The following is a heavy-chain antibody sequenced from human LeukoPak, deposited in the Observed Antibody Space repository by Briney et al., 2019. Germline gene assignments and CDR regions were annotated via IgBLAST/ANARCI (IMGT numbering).Heavy chain of an antibody. V-gene: IGHV4-31*03. J-gene: IGHJ4*02. CDR1: GGSISSGGYY. D-gene: IGHD3-16*01. CDR2: IYYSGST. CDR3: ARDLVDQGVGIDY. Sequence: SQTLSLTCTVSGGSISSGGYYWSWIRQHPGKGLEWIGYIYYSGSTYYNPSLKSRVTISVDTSKNQFSLKLSSVTAADTAVYYCARDLVDQGVGIDYWGQGTLVTVSS.